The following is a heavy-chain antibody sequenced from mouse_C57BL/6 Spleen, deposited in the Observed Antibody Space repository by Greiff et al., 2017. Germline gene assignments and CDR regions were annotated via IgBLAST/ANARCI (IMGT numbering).Heavy chain of an antibody. CDR3: ARSNYYGSSPYWYFDV. Sequence: EVQVVESGGGLVQPGGSLKLSCAASGFTFSDYYMYWVRQTPEKRLEWVAYISNGGGSTYYPDTVKGRFTISIDNAKNTLYLQMSRLKSEDTAMYYCARSNYYGSSPYWYFDVWGTGTTVTVAS. CDR2: ISNGGGST. V-gene: IGHV5-12*01. CDR1: GFTFSDYY. J-gene: IGHJ1*03. D-gene: IGHD1-1*01.